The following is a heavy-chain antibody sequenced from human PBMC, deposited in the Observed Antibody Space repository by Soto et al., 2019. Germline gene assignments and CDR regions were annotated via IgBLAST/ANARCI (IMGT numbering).Heavy chain of an antibody. Sequence: ASVKVSCKTSGYAFTDYYMHWVRQAPGQGFEWVGGINPKSGGPKYVPKFQGRVTVTRDTSTSTAYMELNRLTSDDTAVYYCASEDCRNTKCLKGFDYWGQGTLVTVSS. D-gene: IGHD2-15*01. CDR2: INPKSGGP. CDR3: ASEDCRNTKCLKGFDY. J-gene: IGHJ4*02. CDR1: GYAFTDYY. V-gene: IGHV1-2*02.